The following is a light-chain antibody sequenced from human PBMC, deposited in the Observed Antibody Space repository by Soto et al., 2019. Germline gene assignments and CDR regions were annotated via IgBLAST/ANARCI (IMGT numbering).Light chain of an antibody. CDR2: NTN. CDR3: AAWVYSLAVEF. CDR1: SSNIGTNT. J-gene: IGLJ2*01. Sequence: QSALTQPPSASGTPGQRVTISCSGSSSNIGTNTVNWYQQFPGSAPQLLLYNTNQRPSGVPGRFSGSKSGTSASLAISGLQSEDVVDYYCAAWVYSLAVEFFVGGSEVTDL. V-gene: IGLV1-44*01.